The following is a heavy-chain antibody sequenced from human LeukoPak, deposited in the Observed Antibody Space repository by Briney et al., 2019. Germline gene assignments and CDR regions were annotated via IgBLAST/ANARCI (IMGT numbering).Heavy chain of an antibody. V-gene: IGHV4-30-2*01. J-gene: IGHJ4*02. CDR1: GGSISSGGYP. D-gene: IGHD6-19*01. CDR3: AREAYSSSFDY. CDR2: IYHSGST. Sequence: PSQTLSLTCAVSGGSISSGGYPWSWNRQPPGKGLEWIGYIYHSGSTYYNPSLKSRVTISVDRSKSQFSLKLSSVTAADTAVYYCAREAYSSSFDYWGQGTLVTVSS.